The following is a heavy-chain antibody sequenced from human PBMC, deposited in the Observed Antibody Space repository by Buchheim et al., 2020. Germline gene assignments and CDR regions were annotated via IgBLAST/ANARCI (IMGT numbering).Heavy chain of an antibody. CDR1: GFTLSDYY. Sequence: QVQLMESGGGLVKPGGYLRLSCAASGFTLSDYYMNWIRQAPGKGLEWVSYITSGSTNTKYADSVKGRFTISRDDAKKTLFLQLNSLRVEDTAVYYCAREVGYSSSRPFDTWGQGTL. V-gene: IGHV3-11*06. D-gene: IGHD6-13*01. CDR3: AREVGYSSSRPFDT. CDR2: ITSGSTNT. J-gene: IGHJ4*02.